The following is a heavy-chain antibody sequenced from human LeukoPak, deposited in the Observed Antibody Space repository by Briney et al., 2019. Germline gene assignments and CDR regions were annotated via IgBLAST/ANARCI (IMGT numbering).Heavy chain of an antibody. D-gene: IGHD6-19*01. J-gene: IGHJ6*02. CDR1: GFTFSSYA. CDR3: AGHLAVAGPDNGYGMDV. CDR2: ISGSGGST. V-gene: IGHV3-23*01. Sequence: GGSLRLSCAASGFTFSSYAMSWVRQAPGKGLEWVSAISGSGGSTYYADSVKGRFTISRDNSKNTLYLQMNSLRAEDTAVYYCAGHLAVAGPDNGYGMDVWGQGTTVTVSS.